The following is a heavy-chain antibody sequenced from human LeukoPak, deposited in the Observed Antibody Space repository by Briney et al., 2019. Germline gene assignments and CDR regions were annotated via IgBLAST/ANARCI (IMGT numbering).Heavy chain of an antibody. CDR1: GFTFSSYA. J-gene: IGHJ4*02. CDR2: ISYDGSNK. V-gene: IGHV3-30-3*01. CDR3: ARDREGSSWYSDY. D-gene: IGHD6-13*01. Sequence: GGSLRLSCAASGFTFSSYAMHWVRQAPGKGLEWVAVISYDGSNKYYADSVKGRFTISRDNSKNTLYLQMNSLRAEDTAVYYCARDREGSSWYSDYWGQGTLVTVSS.